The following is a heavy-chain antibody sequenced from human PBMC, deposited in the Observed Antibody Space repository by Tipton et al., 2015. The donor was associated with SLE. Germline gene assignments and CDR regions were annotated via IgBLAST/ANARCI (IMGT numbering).Heavy chain of an antibody. Sequence: TLSLTCTVSGGSISSGGYYWSWIRQHPGKGLEWIGYIYYSGSTYYNPSLKSRVTISVDTSKNQFSLKLGSVTAADTAVYYCARVPPDWGGDYYMDVWGKGTTVTVSS. CDR2: IYYSGST. V-gene: IGHV4-31*03. CDR1: GGSISSGGYY. D-gene: IGHD7-27*01. J-gene: IGHJ6*03. CDR3: ARVPPDWGGDYYMDV.